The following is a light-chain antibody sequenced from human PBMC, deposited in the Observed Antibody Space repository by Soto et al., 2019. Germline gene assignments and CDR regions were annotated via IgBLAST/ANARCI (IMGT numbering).Light chain of an antibody. CDR2: DAS. CDR3: QQYDNLPYT. V-gene: IGKV1-13*01. J-gene: IGKJ2*01. Sequence: IQLTQSPSSLSASVVESVTITSRAIPGISSALAFYQHTPGRDPKLLIFDASTLASGVPSRFSGSGSGTDFPFTISTLQPEDIPKYYCQQYDNLPYTFGQGTRLEIK. CDR1: PGISSA.